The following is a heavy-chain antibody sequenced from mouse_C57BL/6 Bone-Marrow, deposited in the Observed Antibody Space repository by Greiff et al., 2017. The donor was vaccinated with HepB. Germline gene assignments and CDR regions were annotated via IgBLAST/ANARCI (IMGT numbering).Heavy chain of an antibody. J-gene: IGHJ1*03. V-gene: IGHV1-18*01. CDR2: INPNNGGT. CDR3: ARDPYSNYAFDV. CDR1: GYTFTDYN. D-gene: IGHD2-5*01. Sequence: EVQLQESGPELVKPGASVKIPCKASGYTFTDYNMDWVKQSHGKSLEWIGDINPNNGGTIYNQKFKGKATLTVDKSSSTAYMELRSLTSEDTAVYYCARDPYSNYAFDVWGTGTTVTVSS.